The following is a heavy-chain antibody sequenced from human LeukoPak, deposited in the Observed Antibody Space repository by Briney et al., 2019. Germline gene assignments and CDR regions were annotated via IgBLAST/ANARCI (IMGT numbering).Heavy chain of an antibody. Sequence: PGGSLRLSCAASGFPFSNYWIHWVRQAPGKGLVWVSRINSDGSSTSYADSVKGRFTISRDNAKNTLYLQMNSLRAEGTAVYYRARRGGVITPGYDYYYYMDVWGKGTAVIISS. V-gene: IGHV3-74*01. CDR3: ARRGGVITPGYDYYYYMDV. CDR2: INSDGSST. D-gene: IGHD3-16*02. CDR1: GFPFSNYW. J-gene: IGHJ6*03.